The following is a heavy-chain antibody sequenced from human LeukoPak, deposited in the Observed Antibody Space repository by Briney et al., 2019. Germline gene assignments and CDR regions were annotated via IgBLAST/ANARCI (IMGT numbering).Heavy chain of an antibody. CDR1: GGSISSGGYS. Sequence: PSQTLSLTCAVSGGSISSGGYSWSWIRQPAGKGLEWIGRIYTSGSTNYNPSLKSRVTISVDTSKNQFSLKLSSVTAADTAVYYCARDRFGMTTRYYMDVWGKGTTVTVSS. D-gene: IGHD3-10*01. CDR3: ARDRFGMTTRYYMDV. V-gene: IGHV4-61*02. J-gene: IGHJ6*03. CDR2: IYTSGST.